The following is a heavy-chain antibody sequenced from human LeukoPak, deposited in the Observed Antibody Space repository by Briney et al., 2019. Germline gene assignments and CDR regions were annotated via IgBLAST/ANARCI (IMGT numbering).Heavy chain of an antibody. CDR3: ARDLKYYSSGWYPFEY. V-gene: IGHV3-7*01. CDR2: IKQDGGEK. Sequence: GGSLRLSCAASGFTFSSYWMHWVRQAPGKGLEWVANIKQDGGEKSYVDSVKGRFTISRDNAKNSLYLQMNSLRAEDTAVYYCARDLKYYSSGWYPFEYWGQGTLVTVSS. D-gene: IGHD6-19*01. J-gene: IGHJ4*02. CDR1: GFTFSSYW.